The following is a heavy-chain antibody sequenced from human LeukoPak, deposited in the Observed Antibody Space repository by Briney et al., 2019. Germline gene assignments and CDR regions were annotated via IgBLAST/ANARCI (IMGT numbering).Heavy chain of an antibody. CDR3: ARVLVGGDGYYGMDV. Sequence: SETLSLTCTVSGGSIGSGGFYWGWIRQHPGKGLEWIGYIYYSGSTYYNPSLKSRVTISVDTSKNQFSLKLSSVTAADTAVYYCARVLVGGDGYYGMDVWGQGTTVTVSS. J-gene: IGHJ6*02. CDR1: GGSIGSGGFY. CDR2: IYYSGST. V-gene: IGHV4-31*03. D-gene: IGHD4-17*01.